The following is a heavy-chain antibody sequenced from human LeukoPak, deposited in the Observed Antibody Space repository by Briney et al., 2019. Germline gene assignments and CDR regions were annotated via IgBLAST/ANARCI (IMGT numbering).Heavy chain of an antibody. V-gene: IGHV4-39*01. CDR2: VYYNGHT. Sequence: PSETLSLTCTVSGGSISSSSDRWAWIRQPPGKGLEWIGNVYYNGHTYYNPSLKSRVTISVDMSKNQFSLKLSSVTAADTAVHYCARGSPFFPFDYWGQGTLVTVSS. J-gene: IGHJ4*02. CDR1: GGSISSSSDR. D-gene: IGHD3-10*01. CDR3: ARGSPFFPFDY.